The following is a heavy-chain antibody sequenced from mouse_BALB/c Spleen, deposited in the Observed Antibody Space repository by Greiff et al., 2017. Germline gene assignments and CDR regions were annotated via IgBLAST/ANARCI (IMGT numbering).Heavy chain of an antibody. Sequence: QVQLQQSGAELVRPGASVTLSCKASGYTFTDYEMHWVKQTPVHGLEWIGAIDPETGGTAYNQKFKGKATLTADKSSSTAYMELRSLTSEDSAVYYCTRGGLFYGPSFAYWGQGTLVTVSA. CDR3: TRGGLFYGPSFAY. CDR1: GYTFTDYE. V-gene: IGHV1-15*01. J-gene: IGHJ3*01. CDR2: IDPETGGT. D-gene: IGHD1-1*02.